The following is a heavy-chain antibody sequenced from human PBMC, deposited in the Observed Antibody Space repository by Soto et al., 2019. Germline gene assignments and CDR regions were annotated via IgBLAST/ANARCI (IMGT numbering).Heavy chain of an antibody. D-gene: IGHD6-13*01. CDR3: ARVRAAAGTGWFDP. CDR1: GYTFTSYD. Sequence: QVQLVQSGAEVKKPGASVKVSCKASGYTFTSYDINWVRQATGQGLEWMGWMNPNSGNTGYAQKFQGRVTMTRNTSITTAYMELRSLRSEDTAVNYCARVRAAAGTGWFDPWGQGTLVTVSS. V-gene: IGHV1-8*01. J-gene: IGHJ5*02. CDR2: MNPNSGNT.